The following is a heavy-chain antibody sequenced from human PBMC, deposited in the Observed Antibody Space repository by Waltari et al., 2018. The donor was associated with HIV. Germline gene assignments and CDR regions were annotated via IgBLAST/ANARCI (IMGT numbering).Heavy chain of an antibody. D-gene: IGHD2-8*01. V-gene: IGHV3-23*01. J-gene: IGHJ3*01. CDR2: LSGRGSTA. CDR3: AKSMRDLRPSAFDV. Sequence: EVQLLESGGGLVQPGGSLRLSCKASGFNFRNFAMSWVRQAPGKGPDWLSALSGRGSTAAYADYVKGRFTISRDFSNNTLFLQMNNLRAEDTAVYFCAKSMRDLRPSAFDVWGQGTMVAISS. CDR1: GFNFRNFA.